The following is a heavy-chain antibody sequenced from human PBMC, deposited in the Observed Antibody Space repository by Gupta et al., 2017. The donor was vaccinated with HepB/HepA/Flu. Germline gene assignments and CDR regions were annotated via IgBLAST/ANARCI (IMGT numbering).Heavy chain of an antibody. J-gene: IGHJ4*02. Sequence: QVQLVQSGAEARKPGSSVRVSCKASGGTFSSYGISWVRQVPGQGLEWMGGIIPIFRTANYAQKFQDRVTITADDSTSTAYMELSSLKSEDTAVLYCARGRRDYCSSTSCYGEFDYWGQGSPVTVSS. CDR3: ARGRRDYCSSTSCYGEFDY. D-gene: IGHD2-2*01. V-gene: IGHV1-69*01. CDR2: IIPIFRTA. CDR1: GGTFSSYG.